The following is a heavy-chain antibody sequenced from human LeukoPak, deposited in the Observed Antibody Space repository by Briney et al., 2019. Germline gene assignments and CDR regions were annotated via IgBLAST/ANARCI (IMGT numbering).Heavy chain of an antibody. CDR2: INSDGSST. CDR3: VREGMRYSYGD. J-gene: IGHJ4*02. Sequence: PGGSLRLSCAASGFTFSSYWMHWVRQAPGKGLVWVSRINSDGSSTSYADSVKGRFTISRDNAKNTLYLQMNSLRAEDTAVYYCVREGMRYSYGDWGQGTLVTVSS. D-gene: IGHD5-18*01. V-gene: IGHV3-74*01. CDR1: GFTFSSYW.